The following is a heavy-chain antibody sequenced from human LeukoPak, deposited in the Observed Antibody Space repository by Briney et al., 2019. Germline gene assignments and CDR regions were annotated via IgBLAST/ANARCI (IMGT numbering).Heavy chain of an antibody. CDR3: ARGSNGGLSVVVPAATLSRGPQYYYYYMDV. Sequence: ASVKVSCKASGYTFTGYYMHWVRQAPGQGLEWMGWINPNSGGTNYAQKFQGRVTMTRDTSISTAYMELSRLRSDDTAVYYCARGSNGGLSVVVPAATLSRGPQYYYYYMDVWGKGTTVTVSS. D-gene: IGHD2-2*01. CDR2: INPNSGGT. V-gene: IGHV1-2*02. CDR1: GYTFTGYY. J-gene: IGHJ6*03.